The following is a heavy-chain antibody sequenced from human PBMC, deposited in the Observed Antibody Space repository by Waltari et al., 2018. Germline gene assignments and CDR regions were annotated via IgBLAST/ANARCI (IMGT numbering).Heavy chain of an antibody. CDR2: VKSKSDGGTT. CDR3: ARGSNSFRGLDDY. CDR1: GFIFSNAW. V-gene: IGHV3-15*05. J-gene: IGHJ4*02. Sequence: DVQLVESGGDLVQPGGSLRLSCAASGFIFSNAWMSWVRQAPGKGLEWVGRVKSKSDGGTTDYPAPVKGRFTISRDNARNTLYLQMNTLRDEDTAVYYCARGSNSFRGLDDYWGQGTLVTVSS. D-gene: IGHD3-16*01.